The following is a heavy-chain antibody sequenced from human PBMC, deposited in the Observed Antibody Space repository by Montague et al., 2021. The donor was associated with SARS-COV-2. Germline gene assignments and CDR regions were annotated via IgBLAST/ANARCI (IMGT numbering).Heavy chain of an antibody. CDR3: ARQEYYYGSSGYGRMDWFDP. Sequence: SETLSLTCTVSGGSISSSSYYWGWIRQPPGKGLEWIGSIYYRGSTYYNPSLKSGVTISVDTSKNQFSLKLSSVTAADTAVYYCARQEYYYGSSGYGRMDWFDPWGQGTLVTVSS. V-gene: IGHV4-39*01. D-gene: IGHD3-22*01. CDR2: IYYRGST. CDR1: GGSISSSSYY. J-gene: IGHJ5*02.